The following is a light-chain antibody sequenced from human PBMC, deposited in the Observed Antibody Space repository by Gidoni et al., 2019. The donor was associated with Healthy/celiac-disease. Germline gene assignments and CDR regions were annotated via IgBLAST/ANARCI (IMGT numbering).Light chain of an antibody. CDR2: AAS. CDR3: QQSYSTPRT. V-gene: IGKV1-39*01. J-gene: IGKJ1*01. CDR1: QSISSY. Sequence: DIHMTPSPSSLSASVGDRVTIICRASQSISSYLNWYQQKPWKAPKLLFYAASSLQSGVPARLSGSGSGTDFPLTISRLQPEDFATYYCQQSYSTPRTFGQGTKVEIK.